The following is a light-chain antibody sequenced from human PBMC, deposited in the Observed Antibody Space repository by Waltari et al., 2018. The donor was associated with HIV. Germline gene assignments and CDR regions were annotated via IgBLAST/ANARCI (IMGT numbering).Light chain of an antibody. Sequence: QSVLTQAPSTSETPGQRVTISCSGSTSNFGRRYVYWYHQLPGPAPKLLIYRNYQRPSGVPDRFSGSKSGTSASLAISGLRPEDEGDYFCAAWDHDLSAVLFGGGTKLTVL. J-gene: IGLJ2*01. CDR3: AAWDHDLSAVL. CDR2: RNY. V-gene: IGLV1-47*01. CDR1: TSNFGRRY.